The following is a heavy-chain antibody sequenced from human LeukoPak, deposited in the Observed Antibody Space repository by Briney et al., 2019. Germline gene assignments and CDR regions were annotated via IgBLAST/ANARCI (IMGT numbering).Heavy chain of an antibody. V-gene: IGHV1-2*02. D-gene: IGHD6-13*01. CDR1: GYSFTDYY. J-gene: IGHJ4*02. CDR2: INPNSGDT. Sequence: ASVKVSCKASGYSFTDYYIHWVRQAPGQGLEWMGWINPNSGDTNYAPKFQGRVTMTRDTSISTAYMEVTSLRFDDTAVYYCARVSAAAGTYPSDFWGRGSLVTVSS. CDR3: ARVSAAAGTYPSDF.